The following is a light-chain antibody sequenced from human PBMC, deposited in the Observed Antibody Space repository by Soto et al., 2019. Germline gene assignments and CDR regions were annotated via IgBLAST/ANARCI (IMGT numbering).Light chain of an antibody. CDR1: QSLLHTSADNY. CDR3: MQAQQIPRT. Sequence: EIVMTQSPLSLSVTPGEPASISCRASQSLLHTSADNYLDWYLQRPGQSPQLLIYLGSNRASGVPDRLSGIGSGTRFTLRISRVEAEDVGFYYCMQAQQIPRTFGQGTKVDIK. CDR2: LGS. V-gene: IGKV2-28*01. J-gene: IGKJ1*01.